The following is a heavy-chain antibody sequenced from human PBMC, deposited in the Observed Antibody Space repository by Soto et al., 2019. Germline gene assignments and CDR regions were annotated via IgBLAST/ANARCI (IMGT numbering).Heavy chain of an antibody. CDR2: INPNTGGT. CDR1: GYIFTYYY. CDR3: ARSLSTIGARLDY. Sequence: GXSVKVSCKASGYIFTYYYLHWVRQAPGQGLEYMGWINPNTGGTKYSQRFQGRVTMTGGTLLLNWLTSDDTAVYYCARSLSTIGARLDYWGQGTLVTVSS. J-gene: IGHJ4*01. D-gene: IGHD6-6*01. V-gene: IGHV1-2*02.